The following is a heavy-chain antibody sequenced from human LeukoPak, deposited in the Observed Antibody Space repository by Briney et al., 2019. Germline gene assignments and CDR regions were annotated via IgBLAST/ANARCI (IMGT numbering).Heavy chain of an antibody. CDR3: AKDPSYGSGSYQDY. CDR1: GFIFSDFY. V-gene: IGHV3-23*01. CDR2: ISGSGGST. Sequence: GGSLRLSCAASGFIFSDFYINWVRQAPGKGLEWVSAISGSGGSTYYADSVKGRFTISRDNSKNTLYLQMNSLRAEDTAVYYCAKDPSYGSGSYQDYWGQGTLVTVSS. J-gene: IGHJ4*02. D-gene: IGHD3-10*01.